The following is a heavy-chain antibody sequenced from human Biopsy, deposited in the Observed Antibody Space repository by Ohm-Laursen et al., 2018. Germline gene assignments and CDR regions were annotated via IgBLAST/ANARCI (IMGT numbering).Heavy chain of an antibody. Sequence: GTLSLTCTVSGGSFSGYYWSWIRQPPGKGLEWIGYISGSSNTNYNPSLKSRVTLSTDTSETQFSLRLTSLAAADTAVYYCARGSNEYGGLYFPHWGQGTLVTVSS. D-gene: IGHD4-23*01. V-gene: IGHV4-59*01. CDR2: ISGSSNT. CDR3: ARGSNEYGGLYFPH. CDR1: GGSFSGYY. J-gene: IGHJ1*01.